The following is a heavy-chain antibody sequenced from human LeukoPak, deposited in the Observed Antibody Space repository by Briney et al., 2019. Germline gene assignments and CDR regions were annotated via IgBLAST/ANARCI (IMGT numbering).Heavy chain of an antibody. Sequence: TGGFLRLSCAASGFTFSSYSMNWVRQAPGKGLDWVSYISSSGTTMYYADSVKGRFTISRDNAKNSLYLQMNSLRDEDTAVYYCAVEGYCSGGACYTNWFDPWGQGTLVTVSS. CDR1: GFTFSSYS. V-gene: IGHV3-48*02. J-gene: IGHJ5*02. CDR3: AVEGYCSGGACYTNWFDP. CDR2: ISSSGTTM. D-gene: IGHD2-15*01.